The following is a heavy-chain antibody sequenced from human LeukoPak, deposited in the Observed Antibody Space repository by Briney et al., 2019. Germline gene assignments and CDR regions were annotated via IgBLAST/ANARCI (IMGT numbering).Heavy chain of an antibody. Sequence: GGSLRLSCAASGFTFSSYSMNWVRQAPGKWLEWVSSIRSSSSYIYYADSVKGRFTISRDNAKNTLYLQMNILRAEDTAVYYCARDLKQQQQLVRGNYYYGMDIWGQGTTVAVSS. CDR3: ARDLKQQQQLVRGNYYYGMDI. J-gene: IGHJ6*02. V-gene: IGHV3-21*01. CDR2: IRSSSSYI. D-gene: IGHD6-13*01. CDR1: GFTFSSYS.